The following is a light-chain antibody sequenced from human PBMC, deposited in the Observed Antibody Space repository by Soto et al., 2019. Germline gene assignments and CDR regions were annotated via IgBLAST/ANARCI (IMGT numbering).Light chain of an antibody. CDR2: EVS. J-gene: IGLJ1*01. V-gene: IGLV2-14*01. Sequence: QSALTQPASVSGSPGQSITISCTGTSSDVGGYNYVSWYQQHPGKAPKLMIYEVSNRPSGVPNRFSGSKSCNTASLTISGLQAEDESHYYCTSYPSRSTPNVFVTGTNLTVL. CDR1: SSDVGGYNY. CDR3: TSYPSRSTPNV.